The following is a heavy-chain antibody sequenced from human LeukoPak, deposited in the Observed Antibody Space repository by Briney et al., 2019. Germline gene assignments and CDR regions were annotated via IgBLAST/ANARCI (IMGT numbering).Heavy chain of an antibody. D-gene: IGHD3-22*01. V-gene: IGHV3-72*01. CDR3: TTDSDYYYDSRGTD. Sequence: PGGSLRLSCAASGFTFSDHYMDWVRQAPGEGLEWVGRSRNKANGYTTEYAASVKGRFTISRDDSKNSLYLQMNSLKTEDTAVYYCTTDSDYYYDSRGTDWGQGTLVTVSS. CDR1: GFTFSDHY. CDR2: SRNKANGYTT. J-gene: IGHJ4*02.